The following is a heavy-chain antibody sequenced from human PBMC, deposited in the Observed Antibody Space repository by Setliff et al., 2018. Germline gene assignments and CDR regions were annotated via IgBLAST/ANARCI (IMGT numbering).Heavy chain of an antibody. D-gene: IGHD6-25*01. J-gene: IGHJ5*02. CDR3: TRVRGYLFDP. V-gene: IGHV3-49*04. Sequence: GGSLRLSCVVSGFSFSRHWMSWVRQAPGKGLEWVGFIRSEAYGGTTEYAASVRGRFTISRDDSKSIAYLQMNSLKTEDTAVYYCTRVRGYLFDPWGQGTLVTVSS. CDR1: GFSFSRHW. CDR2: IRSEAYGGTT.